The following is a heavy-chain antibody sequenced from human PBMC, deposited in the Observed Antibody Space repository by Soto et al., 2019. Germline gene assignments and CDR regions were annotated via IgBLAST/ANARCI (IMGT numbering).Heavy chain of an antibody. CDR2: LSYDGSSE. Sequence: GGSLRLSCAASGFTFSDYGMHWVRQAPGKGLEWVAVLSYDGSSEFYADSVKGRFTISRDNSKNTLLLQMNSLRAEDTAVYYCAKSPGRMLDSRNYFNYWGQGTLVTVSS. V-gene: IGHV3-30*18. CDR1: GFTFSDYG. CDR3: AKSPGRMLDSRNYFNY. J-gene: IGHJ4*02. D-gene: IGHD2-8*01.